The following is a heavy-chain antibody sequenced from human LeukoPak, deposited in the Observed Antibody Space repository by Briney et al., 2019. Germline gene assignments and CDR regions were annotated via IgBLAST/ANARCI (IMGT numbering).Heavy chain of an antibody. CDR2: ISWNSGSI. V-gene: IGHV3-9*01. D-gene: IGHD1-26*01. Sequence: GGSLRLSCAASGFTFDDYAMHWVRQAPGKGLEWVSGISWNSGSIGYADSVKGRFTISRDNAKNSLYLQMNSLRAGDTAVYYCAKGSIVGATAGDYWGQGTLVTVSS. CDR3: AKGSIVGATAGDY. J-gene: IGHJ4*02. CDR1: GFTFDDYA.